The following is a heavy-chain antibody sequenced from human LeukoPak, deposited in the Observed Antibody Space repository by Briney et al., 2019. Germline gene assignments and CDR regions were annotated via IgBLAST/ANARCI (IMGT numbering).Heavy chain of an antibody. Sequence: ASVKVSCKASGYSFTDKYMHWVRQAPGQGLEWMGWINPNSGGTNYAQKFQGRVTMTTDTSMSTAYMELSRLTSDDTAVYYCARAGGRSWFDPWAREPWSPSPQ. CDR3: ARAGGRSWFDP. CDR2: INPNSGGT. J-gene: IGHJ5*02. CDR1: GYSFTDKY. V-gene: IGHV1-2*02.